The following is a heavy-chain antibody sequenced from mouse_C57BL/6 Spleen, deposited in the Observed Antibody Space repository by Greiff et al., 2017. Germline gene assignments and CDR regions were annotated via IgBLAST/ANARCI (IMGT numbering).Heavy chain of an antibody. CDR2: IDPNSGGT. D-gene: IGHD2-4*01. V-gene: IGHV1-72*01. J-gene: IGHJ3*01. CDR1: GYTFTSYW. Sequence: QLQQPGAELVKPGASVKLSCKASGYTFTSYWMHWVKQRPGRGLEWIGRIDPNSGGTKYNEKFKSKATLTVDKPSSTAYMQLSSLTSEDSAVYYCARHYYDYDVWFAYWGQGTLVTVSA. CDR3: ARHYYDYDVWFAY.